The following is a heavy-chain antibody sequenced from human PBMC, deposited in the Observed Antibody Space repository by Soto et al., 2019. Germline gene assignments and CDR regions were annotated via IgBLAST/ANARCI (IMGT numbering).Heavy chain of an antibody. V-gene: IGHV3-15*01. J-gene: IGHJ4*02. CDR3: TTDLRDYYDSSGYYYIPFDY. CDR2: IKSKTDGGTT. Sequence: PGGSLRLSCAASGFTFSNAWMSWVRQAPGKGLEWVGRIKSKTDGGTTDYAAPVKGRFTISRDDSKNTLYLQMNSLRTEDTAVYYCTTDLRDYYDSSGYYYIPFDYWGQGTLVTVSS. D-gene: IGHD3-22*01. CDR1: GFTFSNAW.